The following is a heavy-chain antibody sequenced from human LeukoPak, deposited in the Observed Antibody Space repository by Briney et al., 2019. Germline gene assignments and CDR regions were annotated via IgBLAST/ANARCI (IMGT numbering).Heavy chain of an antibody. CDR3: AREIRDYYDSSGYRTCAFDI. CDR1: GGSVSSGSYY. Sequence: PSETLSLTCAVSGGSVSSGSYYWSWIRQPPGKGLEWIGYIYYSGSTNYNPSPKSRVTISVDTSKNQFSLKLSSVTAADTAVYYCAREIRDYYDSSGYRTCAFDIWGQGTMVTVYS. CDR2: IYYSGST. D-gene: IGHD3-22*01. J-gene: IGHJ3*02. V-gene: IGHV4-61*01.